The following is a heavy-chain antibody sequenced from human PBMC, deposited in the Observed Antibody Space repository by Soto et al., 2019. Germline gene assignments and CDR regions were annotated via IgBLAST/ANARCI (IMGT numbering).Heavy chain of an antibody. V-gene: IGHV4-30-2*01. J-gene: IGHJ5*02. Sequence: TSGTLSLICPVPCGSISRCGYSWSWIRQPPGKGLEWIGYIYHSGSTYYNPSLKSRVTISVDRSKNQFSLKLSSVTAADTAVYYCARVPDRWGQGTLVTVSS. CDR1: CGSISRCGYS. CDR3: ARVPDR. CDR2: IYHSGST.